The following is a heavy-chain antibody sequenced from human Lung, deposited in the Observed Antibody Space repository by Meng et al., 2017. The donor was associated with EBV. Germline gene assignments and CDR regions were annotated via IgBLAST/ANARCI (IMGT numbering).Heavy chain of an antibody. CDR3: ARAPTTMSHDFDY. CDR1: TVTIYAIN. CDR2: INHRRRT. Sequence: QLQQQRSGFKKSEASETLSFTPSVYTVTIYAINWMRHPPPPGNGLVWIMEINHRRRTNYNQFTGSRVTISVDTAKNKHSLKLSPETAADSAVYYCARAPTTMSHDFDYWGQGTLVTVSS. D-gene: IGHD3-10*02. J-gene: IGHJ4*02. V-gene: IGHV4-34*01.